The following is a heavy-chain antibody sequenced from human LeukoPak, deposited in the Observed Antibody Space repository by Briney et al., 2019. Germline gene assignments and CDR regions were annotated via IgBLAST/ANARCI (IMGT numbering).Heavy chain of an antibody. CDR3: ARQEYSSSSFDY. V-gene: IGHV4-34*01. J-gene: IGHJ4*02. CDR1: GGSFSGYY. Sequence: SETLSLTCAVYGGSFSGYYWSWIRQPPGKGLEWIGEINHSGSTNYNPSLKSRVTISVDMSKNQFSLNLSSVTAADTAVYYCARQEYSSSSFDYWGQGTLVTVSS. D-gene: IGHD6-6*01. CDR2: INHSGST.